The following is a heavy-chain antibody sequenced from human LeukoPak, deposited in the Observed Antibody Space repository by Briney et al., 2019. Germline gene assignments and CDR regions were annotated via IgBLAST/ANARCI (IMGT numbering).Heavy chain of an antibody. CDR1: GGSISSSSYY. D-gene: IGHD3-10*01. CDR3: ASQGWTYYYGSGSYYGD. Sequence: PSETLSLTCTVSGGSISSSSYYWGWIRQPPGRVLEWIGSIYYSGSTYYNPSLKSRVTISVDTSKNQFSLKLSSVTAADTAVYYCASQGWTYYYGSGSYYGDWGQGTLVTVSS. CDR2: IYYSGST. J-gene: IGHJ4*02. V-gene: IGHV4-39*01.